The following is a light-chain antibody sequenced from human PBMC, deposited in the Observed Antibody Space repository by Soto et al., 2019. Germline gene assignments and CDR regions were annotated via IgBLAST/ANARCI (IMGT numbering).Light chain of an antibody. Sequence: QSALTQPASVSGSPGQSITISCTGTSSDVGGYNLVSWYQQHPGKAPKLMIYEGSKRPSGVSNRFSGSKSGNTASLTISGLQAEDEADYYCCSYAASSTPVVFGGGTKLTVL. CDR2: EGS. CDR1: SSDVGGYNL. V-gene: IGLV2-23*01. CDR3: CSYAASSTPVV. J-gene: IGLJ2*01.